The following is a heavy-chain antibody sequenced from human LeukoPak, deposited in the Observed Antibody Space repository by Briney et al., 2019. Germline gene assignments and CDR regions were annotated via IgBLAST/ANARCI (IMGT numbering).Heavy chain of an antibody. CDR1: GGSISSSNYY. V-gene: IGHV4-39*01. CDR3: AKGVGTPAEHWFDP. Sequence: PSGTLSLTCTVSGGSISSSNYYWAWIRQPPGKGLEWIGSMYYSVSTYYNPSLKSRVTISVDTSKNQFSLKLSSVTAADTAVYYCAKGVGTPAEHWFDPWGQGTLVTVSS. J-gene: IGHJ5*02. CDR2: MYYSVST. D-gene: IGHD2-2*01.